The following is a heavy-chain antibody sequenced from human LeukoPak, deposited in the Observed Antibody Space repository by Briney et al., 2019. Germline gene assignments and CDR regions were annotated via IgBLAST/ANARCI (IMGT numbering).Heavy chain of an antibody. J-gene: IGHJ3*02. V-gene: IGHV4-39*01. CDR1: GGSISSYY. CDR3: ARSRDGYNHDAFDI. Sequence: SETLSLTCTVSGGSISSYYWGWIRQPPGKGLEWIGSIYYSGSTYYNPSLKSRVTISVDTSKNQFSLKLSSVTAADTAVYYCARSRDGYNHDAFDIWGQGTMVTVSS. CDR2: IYYSGST. D-gene: IGHD5-24*01.